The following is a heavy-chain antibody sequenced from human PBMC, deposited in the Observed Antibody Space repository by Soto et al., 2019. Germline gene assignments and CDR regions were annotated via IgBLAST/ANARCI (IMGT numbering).Heavy chain of an antibody. D-gene: IGHD6-19*01. J-gene: IGHJ5*02. CDR1: GDSISSHY. CDR3: AKNLAVAGFCLDP. Sequence: SETLSLTCTVSGDSISSHYWSWIRQPPGKGLEWIGHIYHSGSTRYNPSLRSRVTISVDTSKNQFSLKLRSVTAADTAVYYCAKNLAVAGFCLDPWGQGILVTVSS. CDR2: IYHSGST. V-gene: IGHV4-59*11.